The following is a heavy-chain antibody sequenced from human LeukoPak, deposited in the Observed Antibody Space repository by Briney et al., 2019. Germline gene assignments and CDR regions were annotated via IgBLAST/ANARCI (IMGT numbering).Heavy chain of an antibody. CDR2: ISSSSSYI. D-gene: IGHD3-22*01. Sequence: PGGSLRLSCAASGFTFSSYSMNWVRQAPGKGLEWVSSISSSSSYIYYADSVKGRFTISRDNAKNSLYLQMNSLRAEDTAVYYCARSTMNYYYYYMDVWGKGTTVTVSS. CDR1: GFTFSSYS. V-gene: IGHV3-21*01. CDR3: ARSTMNYYYYYMDV. J-gene: IGHJ6*03.